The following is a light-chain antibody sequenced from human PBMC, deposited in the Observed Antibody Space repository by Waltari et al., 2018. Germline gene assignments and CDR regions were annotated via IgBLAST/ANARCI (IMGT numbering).Light chain of an antibody. J-gene: IGKJ1*01. CDR1: PSVSRA. V-gene: IGKV3-20*01. Sequence: EIVLTQSPGTLSLSPGKRATLSCRASPSVSRALAWYQQNPGQAPRLLIYGASNRATGSPYRFSGSGSGTDFSLIISRLEPEDFAVYYCQHYVSLPVTFGQGTKVEIK. CDR3: QHYVSLPVT. CDR2: GAS.